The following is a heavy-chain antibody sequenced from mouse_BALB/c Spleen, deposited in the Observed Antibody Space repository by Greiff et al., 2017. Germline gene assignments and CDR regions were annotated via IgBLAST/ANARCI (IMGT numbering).Heavy chain of an antibody. D-gene: IGHD1-1*01. CDR2: IYPGSGST. Sequence: LQQPGSELVRPGASVKLSCTASGYTFTSYWMHWVKQRHEQGLEWIGKIYPGSGSTNYDAKFKSKVTLTVDTSSSTAYMHLSSLTSEDSAVYYGVKFYYYGSSDLDFDYWGQGTTLTVSS. V-gene: IGHV1S22*01. CDR3: VKFYYYGSSDLDFDY. CDR1: GYTFTSYW. J-gene: IGHJ2*01.